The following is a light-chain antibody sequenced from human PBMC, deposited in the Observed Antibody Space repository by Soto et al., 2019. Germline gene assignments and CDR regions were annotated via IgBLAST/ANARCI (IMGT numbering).Light chain of an antibody. Sequence: DILLTQYPSTLSGSVVDRVTITCRASQTISSWLAWYQQKPGKAPKLLIYKASTLKSGVPSRFSGSGSGTEFTLTISSLQPDDFATYYCQQYNSYSEAFGQGTRVDIK. CDR1: QTISSW. CDR2: KAS. CDR3: QQYNSYSEA. J-gene: IGKJ1*01. V-gene: IGKV1-5*03.